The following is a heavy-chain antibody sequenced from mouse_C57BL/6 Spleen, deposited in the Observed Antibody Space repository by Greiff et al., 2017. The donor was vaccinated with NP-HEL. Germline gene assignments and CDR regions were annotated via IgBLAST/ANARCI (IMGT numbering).Heavy chain of an antibody. J-gene: IGHJ2*01. CDR1: GYAFSSYW. Sequence: QVQLQQSGAELVKPGASVKLSCKASGYAFSSYWMNWVKQRPGKGLEWIGQIYPGDGDTNYNGKFKGKATLTADKSSSTAYMQLSSLTSEDSAVYFCARRLTGGYFDYWGQGTTLTVSS. V-gene: IGHV1-80*01. D-gene: IGHD4-1*01. CDR3: ARRLTGGYFDY. CDR2: IYPGDGDT.